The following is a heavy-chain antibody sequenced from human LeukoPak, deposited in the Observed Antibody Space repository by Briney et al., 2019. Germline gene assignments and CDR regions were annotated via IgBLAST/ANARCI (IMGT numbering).Heavy chain of an antibody. Sequence: KSSETLSLTCTVSGGSISSYYWSWIRQPPGKGLEWIGYIYHSGSTYYNPSLKSRVTISVDRSKNQFSLKLSSVTAADTAVYYCAGEGGTMVRGVTIDYWGQGTLVTVSS. CDR3: AGEGGTMVRGVTIDY. CDR1: GGSISSYY. CDR2: IYHSGST. D-gene: IGHD3-10*01. J-gene: IGHJ4*02. V-gene: IGHV4-59*12.